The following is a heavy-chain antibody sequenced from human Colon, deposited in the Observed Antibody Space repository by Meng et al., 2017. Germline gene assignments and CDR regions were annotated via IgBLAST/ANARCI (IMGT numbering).Heavy chain of an antibody. CDR3: ASFPPPGKQWLVTDY. J-gene: IGHJ4*02. D-gene: IGHD6-19*01. CDR1: GGSISSSNW. CDR2: IYHSGST. V-gene: IGHV4-4*02. Sequence: QVHPQGWGPGLVKHSGTLPFTCAVSGGSISSSNWWSWVRQPPGKGLEWIGEIYHSGSTNYNPSLKSRVTISVDKSKNQFSLKLSSVTAADAAVYYCASFPPPGKQWLVTDYWGQGTLVTVSS.